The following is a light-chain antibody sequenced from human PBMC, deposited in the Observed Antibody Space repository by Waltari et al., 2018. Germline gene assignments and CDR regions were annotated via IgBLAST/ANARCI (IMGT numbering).Light chain of an antibody. CDR3: NSYTGSRSWV. V-gene: IGLV2-14*01. J-gene: IGLJ3*02. Sequence: QSALTQPASVSGSPGQSITISCAGTSSDVGFYNYVSWYQQHPGKAPKPILYDVSERPSGVSVRFSGSKSGNTASLTISGLQAEDEANYYCNSYTGSRSWVFGGGTKLTVL. CDR2: DVS. CDR1: SSDVGFYNY.